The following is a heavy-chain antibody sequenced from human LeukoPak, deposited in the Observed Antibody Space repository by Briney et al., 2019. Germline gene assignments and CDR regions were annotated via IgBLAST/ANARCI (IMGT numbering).Heavy chain of an antibody. J-gene: IGHJ4*02. CDR2: ISAYNGNT. CDR3: ATGLPGYSSSWPTYYFDY. CDR1: GYTFTSYG. D-gene: IGHD6-6*01. V-gene: IGHV1-18*01. Sequence: ASVKVSCKASGYTFTSYGISWVRQAPGQGLEGVGWISAYNGNTNYAQKLQGRVTMTEDTSTDTAYMELSSLRSEDTAVYYCATGLPGYSSSWPTYYFDYWGQGTLVTVSS.